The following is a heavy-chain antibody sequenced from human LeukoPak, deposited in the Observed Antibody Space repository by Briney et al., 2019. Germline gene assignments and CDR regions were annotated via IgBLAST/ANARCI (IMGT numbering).Heavy chain of an antibody. Sequence: GGSLRLSCAASGFTFSSYAMHWVRQAPGKGLEWVSGISWNSGSIGYADSVRGRFTISRDNAKSSLYLQMNSLRAEDMALYYCAKDRSGGNTYYFDYWGQGTLVTVSS. V-gene: IGHV3-9*03. CDR2: ISWNSGSI. CDR1: GFTFSSYA. CDR3: AKDRSGGNTYYFDY. D-gene: IGHD4-23*01. J-gene: IGHJ4*02.